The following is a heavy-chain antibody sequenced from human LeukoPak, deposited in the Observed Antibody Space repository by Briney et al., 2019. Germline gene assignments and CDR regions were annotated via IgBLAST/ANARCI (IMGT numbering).Heavy chain of an antibody. CDR3: AGSQGFTMVFDY. Sequence: GRSLRLSCAASGFTFSSYAMSWVRQAPGKGLEWVSAISGSGGSTYYADSVKGRFTISRDNSKNTLYLQMNSLRAEDTAVYYCAGSQGFTMVFDYWGQGTLVTVSS. J-gene: IGHJ4*02. CDR1: GFTFSSYA. CDR2: ISGSGGST. V-gene: IGHV3-23*01. D-gene: IGHD3-10*01.